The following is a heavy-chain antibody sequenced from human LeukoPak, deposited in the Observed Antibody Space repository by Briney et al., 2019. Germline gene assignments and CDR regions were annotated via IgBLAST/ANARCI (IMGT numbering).Heavy chain of an antibody. CDR2: IYSGGST. D-gene: IGHD3-3*01. CDR1: GFTVSSNY. J-gene: IGHJ4*02. V-gene: IGHV3-66*02. CDR3: ARDSPLEWLPGSSDY. Sequence: PGGSLRLSCAASGFTVSSNYMSWVRQAPGKGLEWVSVIYSGGSTYYADSVKGRFTISRDNSKNTLYLQMNSLRAEDTAVYYCARDSPLEWLPGSSDYWGQGTLVTVSS.